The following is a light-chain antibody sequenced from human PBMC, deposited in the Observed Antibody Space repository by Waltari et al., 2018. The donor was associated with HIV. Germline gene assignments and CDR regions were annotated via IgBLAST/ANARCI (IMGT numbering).Light chain of an antibody. Sequence: DIVMTQSPDSLALSLGERATINCKSNQSVLYSSNNKNFLAWYQQKSGQRPKLLVYWASTRESGVPDRFSGSGSGTDVTLTISSLQAEDVAVYFCQQHYTTPYTFGQGTKLEIK. CDR2: WAS. V-gene: IGKV4-1*01. CDR1: QSVLYSSNNKNF. J-gene: IGKJ2*01. CDR3: QQHYTTPYT.